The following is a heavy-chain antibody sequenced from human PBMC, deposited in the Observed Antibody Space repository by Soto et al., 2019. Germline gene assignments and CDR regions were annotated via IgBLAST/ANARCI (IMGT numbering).Heavy chain of an antibody. CDR1: GFTFSSYA. CDR2: ISWNSGSI. Sequence: GGSLRLSCAASGFTFSSYAMHWVRQAPGKGLEWVSGISWNSGSIGYADSVKGRFTISRDNAKNSLYLQMNSLRAEDTALYYCAKEAQQLVFYWYFDLWGRGTLVTVSS. J-gene: IGHJ2*01. D-gene: IGHD6-13*01. CDR3: AKEAQQLVFYWYFDL. V-gene: IGHV3-9*01.